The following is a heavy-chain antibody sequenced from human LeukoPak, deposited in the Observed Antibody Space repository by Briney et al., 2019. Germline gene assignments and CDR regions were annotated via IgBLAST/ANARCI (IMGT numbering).Heavy chain of an antibody. D-gene: IGHD3-9*01. CDR3: ARAPGAPLRYFDWLALDY. V-gene: IGHV3-53*05. J-gene: IGHJ4*02. Sequence: GGSLRLSCAASGFSVSGKFMSWVRQAPGKGLEWVSIIHYDGKIRYAGSVGGRFTIYRDNSKNTLYLQMNSLRAEDTAVYYCARAPGAPLRYFDWLALDYWGQGTLVTVSS. CDR2: IHYDGKI. CDR1: GFSVSGKF.